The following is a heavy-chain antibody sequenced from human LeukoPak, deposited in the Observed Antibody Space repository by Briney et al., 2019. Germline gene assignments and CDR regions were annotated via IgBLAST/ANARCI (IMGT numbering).Heavy chain of an antibody. J-gene: IGHJ4*02. D-gene: IGHD3-22*01. CDR2: IWYDGSNK. CDR3: AKWAGTNTYYYDSKGDKKYYFDY. CDR1: GFTFSSYG. V-gene: IGHV3-33*06. Sequence: GGSLRLSCAASGFTFSSYGMHWVRQAPGKGLEWVAVIWYDGSNKYYADSVKGRFTISRDNSKNTLYLRMNSLRAEDTAVYYCAKWAGTNTYYYDSKGDKKYYFDYWGQGTLVTVSS.